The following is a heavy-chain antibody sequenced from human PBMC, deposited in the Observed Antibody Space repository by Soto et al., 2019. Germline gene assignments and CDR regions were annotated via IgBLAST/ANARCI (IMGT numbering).Heavy chain of an antibody. J-gene: IGHJ4*02. Sequence: SQTLSLTCAISGDSVSSNSAAWNWIRQSPSRGLEWLGRTYYRSKWYNDYAVSVKSRITINPDTSKNQFFLQLNSVTPEDTAVYYCAREDRSSSWYFPYYFDYWGQGTLVTVSS. D-gene: IGHD6-13*01. CDR1: GDSVSSNSAA. V-gene: IGHV6-1*01. CDR2: TYYRSKWYN. CDR3: AREDRSSSWYFPYYFDY.